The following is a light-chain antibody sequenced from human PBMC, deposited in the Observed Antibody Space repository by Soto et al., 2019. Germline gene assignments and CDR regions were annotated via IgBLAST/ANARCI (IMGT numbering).Light chain of an antibody. J-gene: IGLJ7*01. Sequence: QSALTQPASVSGSPGQSITISCTGTSSDVGSYNLVSWYQQYPTKAPKLMIYEVSKRPSGVSNRFSGSKSDNTASLTISGLQAEDEADYYCCSYAGSSTLAVFGGGTQLTVL. CDR3: CSYAGSSTLAV. CDR1: SSDVGSYNL. CDR2: EVS. V-gene: IGLV2-23*02.